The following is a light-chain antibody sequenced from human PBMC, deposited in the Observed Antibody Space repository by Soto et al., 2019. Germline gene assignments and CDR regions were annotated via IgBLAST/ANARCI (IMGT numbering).Light chain of an antibody. Sequence: QSVLTQPPSASGTPGQRVFISCSGSSSNIGGTNYAYWYQQLPGAAPKLLMHSNNLRPSGVPGRISGSRSGTSASLAISGLRSEDEAVYYCASWDDRMGAVMFGGGTKGTVL. CDR1: SSNIGGTNY. V-gene: IGLV1-47*02. CDR2: SNN. J-gene: IGLJ3*02. CDR3: ASWDDRMGAVM.